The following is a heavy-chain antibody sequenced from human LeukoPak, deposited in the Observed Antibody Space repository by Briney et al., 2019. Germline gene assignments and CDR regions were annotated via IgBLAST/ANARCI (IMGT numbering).Heavy chain of an antibody. CDR3: ARNKAITAFFGMDV. J-gene: IGHJ6*02. CDR2: IAYGGTYT. CDR1: GFTFSDYA. Sequence: GGSLRLSYAASGFTFSDYAMHWVRQAPGKGLEWVAVIAYGGTYTHHADSLKGRFTISRDNSRDTLYLQINSLRPEDTALYYCARNKAITAFFGMDVWGQGTTIIVSS. V-gene: IGHV3-30*03. D-gene: IGHD2/OR15-2a*01.